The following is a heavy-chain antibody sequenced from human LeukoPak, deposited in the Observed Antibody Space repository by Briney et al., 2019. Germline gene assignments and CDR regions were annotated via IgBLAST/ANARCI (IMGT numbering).Heavy chain of an antibody. CDR1: GFTVSSNY. CDR3: ARDLAWGAFDY. J-gene: IGHJ4*02. V-gene: IGHV3-53*01. CDR2: IYSGGST. Sequence: GGSLRLSCAASGFTVSSNYMSWVRQAPGKGLEWVSVIYSGGSTYYADSVKGRFTISRDDSKNTLSLQMNSLRVEDTAVYYCARDLAWGAFDYWGQGTLVTVSS. D-gene: IGHD7-27*01.